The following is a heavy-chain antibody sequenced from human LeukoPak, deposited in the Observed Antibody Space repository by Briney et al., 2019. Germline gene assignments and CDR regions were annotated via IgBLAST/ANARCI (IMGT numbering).Heavy chain of an antibody. J-gene: IGHJ4*02. CDR1: GFTFSIYG. CDR2: ISGSGGST. Sequence: PGGSLRLSCAASGFTFSIYGMHWVRQASGKGLEWVSAISGSGGSTYCADSVKGRFTISRDNSKNTLYLQMNSLRAEDTAVYYCAKDLGGSGSNGDYWGQGTLVTVSS. D-gene: IGHD3-10*01. CDR3: AKDLGGSGSNGDY. V-gene: IGHV3-23*01.